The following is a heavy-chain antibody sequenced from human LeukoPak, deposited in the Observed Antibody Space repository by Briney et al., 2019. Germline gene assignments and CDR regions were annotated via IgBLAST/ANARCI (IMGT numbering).Heavy chain of an antibody. V-gene: IGHV3-33*06. Sequence: PGGSLRLSCAASGFTFNIFGMHWVRQVPGNGLGWVAVLWADGNTAHYADSVKGRFTISRDSSENTLYLQMNSLRSEDTAVYYCVKESAADATFHFDYWGQGTLVTVPS. CDR3: VKESAADATFHFDY. D-gene: IGHD6-13*01. CDR2: LWADGNTA. J-gene: IGHJ4*02. CDR1: GFTFNIFG.